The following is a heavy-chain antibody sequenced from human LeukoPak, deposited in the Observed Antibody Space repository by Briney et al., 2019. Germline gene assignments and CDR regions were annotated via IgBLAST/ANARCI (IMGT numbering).Heavy chain of an antibody. V-gene: IGHV3-11*01. D-gene: IGHD4-23*01. CDR2: ISSSGSTI. CDR3: ATTYSGPYYYYYGMDV. J-gene: IGHJ6*02. CDR1: GFTFSDYY. Sequence: PGGSLRLSCAASGFTFSDYYMSWIRQAPGKGLEWVSYISSSGSTIYYADSVKGRFTISRDNAKNSLYLQMNSLRAEDTAVYYCATTYSGPYYYYYGMDVWGQGTTVTVSS.